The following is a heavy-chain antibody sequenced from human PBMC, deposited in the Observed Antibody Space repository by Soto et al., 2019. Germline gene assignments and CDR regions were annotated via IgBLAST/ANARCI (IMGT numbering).Heavy chain of an antibody. CDR1: GGSISSSSYY. CDR2: IYYSGST. CDR3: ASPRQYSSSWYEVFQH. V-gene: IGHV4-39*01. Sequence: QLQLQESGPGLVKPSETLSLTCTISGGSISSSSYYWGWIRQPPGKGLEWIGSIYYSGSTYYNPSLKSRVTLSVDTSKNQFSLKLSSVTAADTAVYYCASPRQYSSSWYEVFQHWGQGTLVTVSS. J-gene: IGHJ1*01. D-gene: IGHD6-13*01.